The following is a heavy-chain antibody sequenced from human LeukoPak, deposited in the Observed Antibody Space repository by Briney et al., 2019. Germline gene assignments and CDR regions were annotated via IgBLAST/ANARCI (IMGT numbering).Heavy chain of an antibody. CDR3: ARKDYGDYGQSFDY. CDR1: GGSVSSGTYY. J-gene: IGHJ4*02. D-gene: IGHD4-17*01. V-gene: IGHV4-61*02. Sequence: SETLSLTCTVSGGSVSSGTYYWTWIRQPAGKGLEWIGRIYISGSTNFDPSLKSRVSISLDTSQNQFSLKLSSVTAADTAVYYCARKDYGDYGQSFDYWGQGTLVTVSS. CDR2: IYISGST.